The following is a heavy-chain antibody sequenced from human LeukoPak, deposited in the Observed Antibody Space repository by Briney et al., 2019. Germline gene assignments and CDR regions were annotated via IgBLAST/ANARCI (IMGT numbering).Heavy chain of an antibody. CDR3: ARVGYGDYVWNWYFDL. J-gene: IGHJ2*01. V-gene: IGHV3-48*03. D-gene: IGHD4-17*01. Sequence: GGSLRLSCAASGFTFSSYEMNWVRQAPGKGLEWVSYISGSGSTIYYADSVKGRFTISRDNAKNSLYLQMNSLRAEDTAVYYCARVGYGDYVWNWYFDLWGRGTLVTVSS. CDR2: ISGSGSTI. CDR1: GFTFSSYE.